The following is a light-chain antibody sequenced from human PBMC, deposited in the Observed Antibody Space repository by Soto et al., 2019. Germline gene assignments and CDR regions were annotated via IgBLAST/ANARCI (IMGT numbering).Light chain of an antibody. V-gene: IGKV3-20*01. CDR1: QSVSSSF. J-gene: IGKJ1*01. CDR2: GAS. CDR3: QQYNNWPRT. Sequence: EIVLAQSPGTLSLSPGESATLSCRASQSVSSSFLAWYQQKAGQAPRLLIYGASRRATGIPDRFSGSGSGTDFTLTISRLEPEDFAVYYCQQYNNWPRTFGQGTKVDIK.